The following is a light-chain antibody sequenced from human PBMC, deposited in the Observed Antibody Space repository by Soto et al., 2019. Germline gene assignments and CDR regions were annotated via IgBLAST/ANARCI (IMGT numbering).Light chain of an antibody. CDR1: QGISTY. CDR3: HQLNSFPYT. V-gene: IGKV1-9*01. J-gene: IGKJ2*01. Sequence: DIQLTQSPSFLSASVGDRVTITCRASQGISTYLAWYQQRPGKAPRLLIYAISTLEGGVPSRFSGGGSWTQFTLTISSLQPEDFATYFCHQLNSFPYTFGQGTKLEIK. CDR2: AIS.